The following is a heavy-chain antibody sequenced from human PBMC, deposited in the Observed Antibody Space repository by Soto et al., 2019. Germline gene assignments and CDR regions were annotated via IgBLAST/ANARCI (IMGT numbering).Heavy chain of an antibody. D-gene: IGHD3-10*01. V-gene: IGHV3-53*02. CDR1: GFSVSRNY. J-gene: IGHJ4*02. CDR3: ARVPGRL. CDR2: VYSGGAT. Sequence: QLVETGGGLIQPGTSLTLSCAASGFSVSRNYMTWVRQAPGKGLEWVSFVYSGGATFYADSVKGRFILSRDDSQNTXXXXXXXXRAEDTAVYYCARVPGRLWGRGTLVTVAS.